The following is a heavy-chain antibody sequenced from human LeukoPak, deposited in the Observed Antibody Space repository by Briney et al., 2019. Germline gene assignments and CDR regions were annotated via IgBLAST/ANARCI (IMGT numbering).Heavy chain of an antibody. V-gene: IGHV3-23*01. CDR2: ISGSGGST. CDR3: AKDLTDSGWPTVGGY. CDR1: GFTFSSYA. D-gene: IGHD6-19*01. Sequence: PGGSLRLSCAASGFTFSSYAMTWVRQAPGKGLEWVSGISGSGGSTYYADSVKGRFTISRDDPKNTLYLQMNSLRAEDTAVYYCAKDLTDSGWPTVGGYWGRGTLVTVSS. J-gene: IGHJ2*01.